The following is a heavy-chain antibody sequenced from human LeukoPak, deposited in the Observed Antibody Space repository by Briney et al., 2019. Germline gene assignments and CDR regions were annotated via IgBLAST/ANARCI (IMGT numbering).Heavy chain of an antibody. Sequence: GGSLRLSCATSGFTFSGYWMHWVRQVPGKGLVWVSRINSDESSTNYADSVRGRFTISRDNARNTLYLQMNSLRAEDTAIYYCARAGSDWKTDYWGQGALVTVSS. V-gene: IGHV3-74*01. CDR2: INSDESST. J-gene: IGHJ4*02. CDR1: GFTFSGYW. CDR3: ARAGSDWKTDY. D-gene: IGHD6-19*01.